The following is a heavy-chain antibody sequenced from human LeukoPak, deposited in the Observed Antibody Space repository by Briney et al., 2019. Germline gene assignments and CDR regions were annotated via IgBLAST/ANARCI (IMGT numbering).Heavy chain of an antibody. CDR2: INHSGST. J-gene: IGHJ6*03. CDR3: ARARGDFWSGYGPGVNYYYYYMDV. V-gene: IGHV4-34*01. Sequence: SETLSLTCAVYGGSFSGYYWSWIRQPPGKGLEWIGEINHSGSTNYNPSLKSRVTISVDTSKNQFSLKLSSVTAADTAVYYCARARGDFWSGYGPGVNYYYYYMDVWGKGTTVTVSS. CDR1: GGSFSGYY. D-gene: IGHD3-3*01.